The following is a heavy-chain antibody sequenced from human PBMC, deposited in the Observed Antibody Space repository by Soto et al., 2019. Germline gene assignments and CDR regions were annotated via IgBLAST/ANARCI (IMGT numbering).Heavy chain of an antibody. CDR1: GFSLYNYA. V-gene: IGHV3-48*01. J-gene: IGHJ2*01. CDR2: ISLSSANI. Sequence: EVQLVESGGGLVQPGGSLRLSCAASGFSLYNYAMDWVRQAPGQGLEWVSYISLSSANIHYADSVRGRFTVSRENAKXXXXXXXXXXXXXXXXXXXXXXXXXXXXXXXXXVDLWGRGTLVTVSS. CDR3: XXXXXXXXXXXXXVDL.